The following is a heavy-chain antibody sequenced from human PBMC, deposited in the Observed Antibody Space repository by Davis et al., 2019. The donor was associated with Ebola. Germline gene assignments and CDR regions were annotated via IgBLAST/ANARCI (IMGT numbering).Heavy chain of an antibody. CDR3: AKDLVSGWYLYYGMDV. J-gene: IGHJ6*02. V-gene: IGHV3-30*02. Sequence: PGGSLRLSCAASGFTFNTYGMHWVRQAPGKGLEWVAFIRYDGSNKYYTDSVKGRFTISRDNSKNTLYLQMNSLRTEDTAVYYCAKDLVSGWYLYYGMDVWGQGTTVTVSS. CDR2: IRYDGSNK. CDR1: GFTFNTYG. D-gene: IGHD6-19*01.